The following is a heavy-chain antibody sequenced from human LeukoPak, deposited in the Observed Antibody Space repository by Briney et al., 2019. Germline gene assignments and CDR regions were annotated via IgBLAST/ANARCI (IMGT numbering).Heavy chain of an antibody. V-gene: IGHV1-69*01. CDR1: GGTFSSYA. CDR3: ARGSLVPAYYYYYYYMDV. Sequence: SVKVSCKASGGTFSSYAISWVRQAPGQGLEWMGGIIPIFGTANYAQKFQGRVTITADESTSTAYMELSSLRSEDTAVYYCARGSLVPAYYYYYYYMDVWGKGTTVTVSS. J-gene: IGHJ6*03. D-gene: IGHD2-8*02. CDR2: IIPIFGTA.